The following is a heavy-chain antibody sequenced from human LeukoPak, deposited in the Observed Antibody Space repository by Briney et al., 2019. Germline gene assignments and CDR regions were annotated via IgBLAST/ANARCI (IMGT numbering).Heavy chain of an antibody. Sequence: SETLSLTCTVSGGSISSSSYYWGWIRQPPGKGLEWIGSIYYSGSTYYNPSLKSRVTISVDTSKNQFSLKLSSVTAADTAVYYCARLAGGYGSGSYYKSHFGYWGQGTLVTVSS. CDR1: GGSISSSSYY. CDR3: ARLAGGYGSGSYYKSHFGY. CDR2: IYYSGST. V-gene: IGHV4-39*01. J-gene: IGHJ4*02. D-gene: IGHD3-10*01.